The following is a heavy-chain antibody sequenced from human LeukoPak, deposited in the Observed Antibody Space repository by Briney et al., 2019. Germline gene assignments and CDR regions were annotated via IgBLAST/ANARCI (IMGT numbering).Heavy chain of an antibody. D-gene: IGHD4-17*01. CDR1: GGSISSGGYY. CDR2: IYYSGST. CDR3: ARDYGDYGLDY. J-gene: IGHJ4*02. Sequence: ASETLSLTCTVSGGSISSGGYYWSWIRQHPGKGLEWIGYIYYSGSTYYNPSLKSRVTISVDTSKNQFSLKLSSVTAADTAVYYCARDYGDYGLDYWGQGTLVTVSS. V-gene: IGHV4-31*03.